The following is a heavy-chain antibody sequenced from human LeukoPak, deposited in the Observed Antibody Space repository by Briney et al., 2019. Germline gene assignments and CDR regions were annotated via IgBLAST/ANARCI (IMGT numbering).Heavy chain of an antibody. CDR3: ARDQSYSSSWPYYYYGMDV. V-gene: IGHV3-48*01. CDR1: GFTFSSYS. CDR2: ISSSSTI. D-gene: IGHD6-13*01. Sequence: GGSLRLSCAASGFTFSSYSMNWVRQAPGKGLEWVSYISSSSTIYYADSVKGRFTISRDNAKNSLYLQMNSLRAEDTAVYYCARDQSYSSSWPYYYYGMDVWGQGTTVTVSS. J-gene: IGHJ6*02.